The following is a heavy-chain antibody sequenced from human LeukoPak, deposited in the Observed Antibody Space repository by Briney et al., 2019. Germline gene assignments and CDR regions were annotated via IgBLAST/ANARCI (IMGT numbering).Heavy chain of an antibody. Sequence: ASVKVSCKASGYTLTSYAMNWVRQAPGQGLEWMGWINTNTGNPTYAQGFTGRFVFSLGTSVSTAYLQISSLKAEDTAVYYCAKGSSWHNDAFDIWGQGTMVTVSS. CDR2: INTNTGNP. CDR1: GYTLTSYA. J-gene: IGHJ3*02. D-gene: IGHD6-13*01. V-gene: IGHV7-4-1*02. CDR3: AKGSSWHNDAFDI.